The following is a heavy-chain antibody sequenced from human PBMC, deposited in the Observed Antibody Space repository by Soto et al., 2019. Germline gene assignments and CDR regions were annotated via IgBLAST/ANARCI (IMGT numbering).Heavy chain of an antibody. J-gene: IGHJ3*02. CDR2: IYWDDDK. D-gene: IGHD2-2*01. CDR1: GFSLSTSGVG. V-gene: IGHV2-5*02. CDR3: AHRGPYCSSTSCYGRDAFDI. Sequence: SGPTLVNPTQTLTLTCTFSGFSLSTSGVGVGWIRQPPGKALEWLALIYWDDDKRYSPSLKSRLTITKDTSKNQVVLTMTNMDPVDTATYYCAHRGPYCSSTSCYGRDAFDIWGQGTMVTVSS.